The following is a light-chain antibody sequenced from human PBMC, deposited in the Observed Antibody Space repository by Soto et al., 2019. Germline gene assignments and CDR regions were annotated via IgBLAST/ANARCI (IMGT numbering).Light chain of an antibody. V-gene: IGKV3D-20*02. CDR3: QQRYGWPPLT. J-gene: IGKJ4*01. CDR1: QSAPSSN. CDR2: GAS. Sequence: ETVLTQSPGTLSLSPGERVTLSCRTSQSAPSSNLAWYQQKPGQAPRLLIYGASSRATGIPARFSGSGSGTDFTLTISGLEPEDFAVYYCQQRYGWPPLTFGGGTRVEIK.